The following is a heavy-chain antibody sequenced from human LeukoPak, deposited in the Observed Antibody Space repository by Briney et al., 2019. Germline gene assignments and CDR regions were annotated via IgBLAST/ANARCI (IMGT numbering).Heavy chain of an antibody. V-gene: IGHV3-23*01. D-gene: IGHD3-10*01. Sequence: GGSLRLSCAASGFTFSSYAMSWVRQAPGKGLEWVSAISGSGGGTYYADSVKGRFTISRDNSKNTLYLQMNSLRAEDTAVYYCAKDHGLWFGEPTNWFDPWGQGTLVTVSS. CDR2: ISGSGGGT. J-gene: IGHJ5*02. CDR1: GFTFSSYA. CDR3: AKDHGLWFGEPTNWFDP.